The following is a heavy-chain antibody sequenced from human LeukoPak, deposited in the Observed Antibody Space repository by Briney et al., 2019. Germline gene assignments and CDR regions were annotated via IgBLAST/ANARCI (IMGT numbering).Heavy chain of an antibody. CDR1: GFTFSDYY. CDR3: AKAPRGYCSGGSCYTYYYGMDV. D-gene: IGHD2-15*01. Sequence: GGSLRLSCAASGFTFSDYYMSWIRQAPGKGLEWVSYISSSGSTIYYADSVKGRFTISRDNAKNSLYLQMNSLRAEDTAVYYCAKAPRGYCSGGSCYTYYYGMDVWGQGTTVTVSS. J-gene: IGHJ6*02. CDR2: ISSSGSTI. V-gene: IGHV3-11*04.